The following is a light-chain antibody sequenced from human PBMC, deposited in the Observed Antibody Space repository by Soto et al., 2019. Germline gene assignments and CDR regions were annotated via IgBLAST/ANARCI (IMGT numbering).Light chain of an antibody. CDR3: QQRTSWAAMR. Sequence: EREVTQYKDTLSLSPGERATLSCRASQSVSSNLAWYQQKPGQAPRLLIYDASNRATGIPARFSGSGSGTDFTLTISRLGPADFAVHSSQQRTSWAAMRLGQGTRLEIK. V-gene: IGKV3-11*01. J-gene: IGKJ5*01. CDR2: DAS. CDR1: QSVSSN.